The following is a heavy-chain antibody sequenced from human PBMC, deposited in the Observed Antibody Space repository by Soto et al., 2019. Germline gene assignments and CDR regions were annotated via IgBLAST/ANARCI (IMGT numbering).Heavy chain of an antibody. CDR3: ARSSISGIFYYYY. CDR1: GYTFTDNG. Sequence: QVQLVQSGAEVKKPGASVKVSCKASGYTFTDNGVSWMRQAPGQGLEWMGWINPNNGNTKYAQNFHGRLTMTTYTSTSTAYVELRSLRSDDTAMYYCARSSISGIFYYYYWGEGTLVTVST. D-gene: IGHD3-10*01. J-gene: IGHJ4*02. CDR2: INPNNGNT. V-gene: IGHV1-18*01.